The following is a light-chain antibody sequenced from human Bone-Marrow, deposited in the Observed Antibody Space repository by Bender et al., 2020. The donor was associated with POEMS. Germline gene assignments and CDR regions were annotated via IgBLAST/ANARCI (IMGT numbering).Light chain of an antibody. J-gene: IGLJ2*01. V-gene: IGLV2-14*01. CDR3: SSSTSGSTHR. CDR2: EVS. Sequence: QSALTQPASVSGSPGQSITISCAGTSSDVGGYNYVSWYQQHPGKAPKLMIYEVSNRPSGVSNRFSGSKSGNTASLTISGLQAEDEADYYCSSSTSGSTHRFGGGTKLTVL. CDR1: SSDVGGYNY.